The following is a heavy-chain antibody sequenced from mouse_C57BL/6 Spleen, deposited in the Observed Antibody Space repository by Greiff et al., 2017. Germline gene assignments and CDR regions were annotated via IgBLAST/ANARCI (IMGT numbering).Heavy chain of an antibody. D-gene: IGHD1-1*01. CDR2: INYDGSST. J-gene: IGHJ4*01. Sequence: EVKVVESEGGLVQPGSSMKLSCTASGFTFSDYYMAWVRQVPEKGLEWVANINYDGSSTYYLDSLKGRFIISRDKAKNILYLQMSSLKSEDTATDYCAREDGSSYGAMDYWGQGTSVTVSS. CDR3: AREDGSSYGAMDY. V-gene: IGHV5-16*01. CDR1: GFTFSDYY.